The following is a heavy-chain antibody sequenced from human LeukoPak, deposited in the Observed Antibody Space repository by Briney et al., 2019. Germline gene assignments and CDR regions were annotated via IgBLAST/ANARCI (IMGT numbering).Heavy chain of an antibody. J-gene: IGHJ5*02. CDR3: ARDPGLWFGDRKRFDP. V-gene: IGHV4-34*01. Sequence: PSETLSLTCAVYGGSFSGYYWSWIRQPPGKGLEWIGEINHSGSTNYNPSLKSRVTISVDTSKNQFSLKLSSVTAADTAVYYCARDPGLWFGDRKRFDPWGQGTLVTASS. CDR1: GGSFSGYY. D-gene: IGHD3-10*01. CDR2: INHSGST.